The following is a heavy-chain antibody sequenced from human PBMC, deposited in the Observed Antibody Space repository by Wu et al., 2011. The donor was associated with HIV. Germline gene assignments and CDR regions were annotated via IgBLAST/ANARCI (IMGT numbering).Heavy chain of an antibody. J-gene: IGHJ4*02. D-gene: IGHD6-13*01. Sequence: QVQLVQSGAEVKKPGASVKVSCQASGYTFTGYYIHWVRKAPGQGLEWMGWINPNSGGTNYAQKFQGRVTMTRDTSISTAYMELSRVRSDDTAVYYCAREWRPQNVAAAATCDYWGQGTLVTVSS. CDR2: INPNSGGT. V-gene: IGHV1-2*02. CDR1: GYTFTGYY. CDR3: AREWRPQNVAAAATCDY.